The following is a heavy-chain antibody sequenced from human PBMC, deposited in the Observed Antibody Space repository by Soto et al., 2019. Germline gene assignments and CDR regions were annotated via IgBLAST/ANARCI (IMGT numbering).Heavy chain of an antibody. Sequence: PGGSLRLSWAASGFTFSSYAMHWVRQAPGKRLEWVAIISYDGSNKYYADSVKGRFTISRDNSKNTLYLQMNSLRAEDTAVYYCARDLYEYSSSSGCDYWGQGTLVTVSS. V-gene: IGHV3-30-3*01. CDR1: GFTFSSYA. CDR3: ARDLYEYSSSSGCDY. J-gene: IGHJ4*02. D-gene: IGHD6-6*01. CDR2: ISYDGSNK.